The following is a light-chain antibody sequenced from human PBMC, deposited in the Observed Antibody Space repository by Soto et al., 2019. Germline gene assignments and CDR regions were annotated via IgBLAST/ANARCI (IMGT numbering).Light chain of an antibody. V-gene: IGKV3-15*01. CDR2: GAT. CDR1: QSVNSN. CDR3: QQYNNWPPYT. J-gene: IGKJ2*01. Sequence: EIVMTQSPVTLSVSPGERATLSCRASQSVNSNLAWYQQKPGQAPRLLIYGATTRATGIPARFSGSGSGTEFTLTISSLQSEDFAVYYCQQYNNWPPYTFGQGTKLEI.